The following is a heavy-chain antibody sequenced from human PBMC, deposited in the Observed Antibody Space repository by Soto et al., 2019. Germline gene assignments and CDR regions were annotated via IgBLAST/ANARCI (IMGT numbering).Heavy chain of an antibody. J-gene: IGHJ5*02. D-gene: IGHD6-6*01. Sequence: DSVKVSCKASGYTFTSYDINWVRPATGQGLEWMGWMNPNSGNTGYAQKFQGRVTMTRNTSISTAYMELSSLRAEDTAVYYCARGPRIAARPRPNWIDLWGQGTLVTVS. CDR1: GYTFTSYD. CDR2: MNPNSGNT. CDR3: ARGPRIAARPRPNWIDL. V-gene: IGHV1-8*01.